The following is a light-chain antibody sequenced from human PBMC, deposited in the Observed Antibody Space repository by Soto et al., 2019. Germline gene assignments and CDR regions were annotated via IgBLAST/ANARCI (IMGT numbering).Light chain of an antibody. J-gene: IGKJ5*01. CDR2: GAS. CDR3: QQYTGPPTT. CDR1: QSVSSN. V-gene: IGKV3-15*01. Sequence: EIVMTHSPSTLSLSAVERATLSCRASQSVSSNLAWYQQKPGQAPRLLIYGASTMATGIPARFSGSGSGTDFTLTITRLEPEDSAVYFCQQYTGPPTTFGQGTRLEIK.